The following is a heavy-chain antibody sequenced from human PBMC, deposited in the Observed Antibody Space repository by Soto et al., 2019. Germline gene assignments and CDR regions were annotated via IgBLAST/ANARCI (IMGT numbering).Heavy chain of an antibody. CDR2: IYYSGST. D-gene: IGHD5-12*01. Sequence: QVQLQESGPGLVKPSETQSLTCTVSGGSISSYYWSWIRQPPGKRLEWIGYIYYSGSTNYNPSLKGRVTISVDTSKNQFSLELRSVTAADTAVYYCARDSVGSGYDWGQGTLVTVSS. V-gene: IGHV4-59*01. CDR1: GGSISSYY. CDR3: ARDSVGSGYD. J-gene: IGHJ4*02.